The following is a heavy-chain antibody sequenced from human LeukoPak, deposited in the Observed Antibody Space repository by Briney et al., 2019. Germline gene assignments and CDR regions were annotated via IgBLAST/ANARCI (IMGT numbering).Heavy chain of an antibody. D-gene: IGHD3-22*01. CDR2: ISGSGGRT. CDR1: GFTFSSYA. CDR3: AKDGWYYDSSGLGASDI. J-gene: IGHJ3*02. V-gene: IGHV3-23*01. Sequence: GGSLRLSCAASGFTFSSYAMSWVRQAPGKGLEWVSTISGSGGRTYYADSVKGRFTISRDNSKYTLYLQMDSLRADDTAFYYCAKDGWYYDSSGLGASDIWGQGTMVTVSS.